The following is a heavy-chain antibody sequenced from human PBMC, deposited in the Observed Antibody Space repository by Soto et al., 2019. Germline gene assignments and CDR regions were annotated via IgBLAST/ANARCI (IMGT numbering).Heavy chain of an antibody. Sequence: EVQLVESGGGLVQPGRSLRLSCAASGFTFDDFAMHWVRQAPGKGLEWVSGISWNSAMIGYADSVKGRFTISRDNAKNSLYLEMKSLRPEDTALYFCAKDNRADRGAFDYWGQGTLVSVFS. CDR2: ISWNSAMI. J-gene: IGHJ4*02. CDR3: AKDNRADRGAFDY. CDR1: GFTFDDFA. D-gene: IGHD3-10*01. V-gene: IGHV3-9*01.